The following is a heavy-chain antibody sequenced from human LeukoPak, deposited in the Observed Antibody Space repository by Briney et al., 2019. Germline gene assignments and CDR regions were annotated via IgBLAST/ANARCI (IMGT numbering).Heavy chain of an antibody. V-gene: IGHV3-30*03. J-gene: IGHJ4*02. D-gene: IGHD5-12*01. CDR2: ISSDGNDK. CDR1: GVTFSSYG. CDR3: TTKVIRGNSGDDYDD. Sequence: GGSLRLSCAASGVTFSSYGMHWVRQAPGKGLEWVALISSDGNDKLYGDSVKGRFTISRDDSKSALYLQMNSLRAEDTAVYYCTTKVIRGNSGDDYDDWGQGTLVTVSS.